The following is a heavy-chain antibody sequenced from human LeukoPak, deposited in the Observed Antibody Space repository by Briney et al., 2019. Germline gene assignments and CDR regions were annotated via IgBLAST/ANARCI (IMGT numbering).Heavy chain of an antibody. CDR2: ISYDGSNK. CDR1: GFTFSSYA. CDR3: ARDARVYGDGLLDY. D-gene: IGHD4-17*01. J-gene: IGHJ4*02. Sequence: GGSLRLSCAASGFTFSSYAMHWVRQAPGKGLEWVAVISYDGSNKYYADSVKGRFTISRDNSKNTLYLQMNSLRAEDTAVYYCARDARVYGDGLLDYWGQGTLVTVSS. V-gene: IGHV3-30-3*01.